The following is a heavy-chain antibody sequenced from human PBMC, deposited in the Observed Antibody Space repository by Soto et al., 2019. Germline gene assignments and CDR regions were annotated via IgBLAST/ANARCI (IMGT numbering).Heavy chain of an antibody. V-gene: IGHV3-7*05. CDR2: IKQDGSEK. Sequence: LRLSCAASGFTFSSYWMSWVRQAPGKGLEWVANIKQDGSEKYYVDSVKGRFTISRDNAKNSLYLQMNSLRAEDTAVYYCARDRRITMVRGVIISLYYFDYWGQGTLVTV. J-gene: IGHJ4*02. CDR3: ARDRRITMVRGVIISLYYFDY. D-gene: IGHD3-10*01. CDR1: GFTFSSYW.